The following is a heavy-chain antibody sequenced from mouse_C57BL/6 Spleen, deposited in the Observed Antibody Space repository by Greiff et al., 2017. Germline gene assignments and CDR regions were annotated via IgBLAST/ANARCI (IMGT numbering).Heavy chain of an antibody. J-gene: IGHJ1*03. Sequence: VQLQQPGAELVKPGASVKLSCKASGYTFTSYWMHWVKQRPGQGLEWIGMIHPNSGSTNYNEKFKSKATLTVDKSSSTAYMQLSSLTSEDSAVYDCARYHNSDHGYFDVWGTGTTATVSS. CDR3: ARYHNSDHGYFDV. V-gene: IGHV1-64*01. D-gene: IGHD2-12*01. CDR1: GYTFTSYW. CDR2: IHPNSGST.